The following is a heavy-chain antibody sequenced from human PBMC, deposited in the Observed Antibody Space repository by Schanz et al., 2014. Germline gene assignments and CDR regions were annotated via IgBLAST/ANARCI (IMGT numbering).Heavy chain of an antibody. J-gene: IGHJ4*02. D-gene: IGHD1-26*01. CDR3: ARSLGINYFDY. CDR1: GGSISSYY. V-gene: IGHV4-59*01. Sequence: QVQLQESGPGLVKPSETLSLTCTVTGGSISSYYWSWIRQPPGKGLEWIGYVYYGGRTNYNPSLKSRVTISVDTSKNQFSLKLSSVTAADTAVYYCARSLGINYFDYWGQGTLVTVSS. CDR2: VYYGGRT.